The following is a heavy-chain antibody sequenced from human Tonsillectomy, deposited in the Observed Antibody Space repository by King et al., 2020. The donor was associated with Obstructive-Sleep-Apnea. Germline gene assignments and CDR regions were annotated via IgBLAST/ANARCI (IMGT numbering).Heavy chain of an antibody. CDR3: AREFQQLVLGRYYYYYGMDV. CDR1: GFTFSSYA. J-gene: IGHJ6*02. Sequence: VQLVESGGGVVQPGRSLRLSCAASGFTFSSYAMHWVRQAPGKGLEWVAVISYDGSNKYYADSVKGRFTISRDNSKNTLYLQMNSLRAEDTAVYYCAREFQQLVLGRYYYYYGMDVWGQGTTVTVSS. CDR2: ISYDGSNK. V-gene: IGHV3-30*04. D-gene: IGHD6-6*01.